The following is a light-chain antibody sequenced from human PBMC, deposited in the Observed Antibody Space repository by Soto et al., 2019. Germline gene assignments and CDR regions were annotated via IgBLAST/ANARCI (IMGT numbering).Light chain of an antibody. CDR1: STDVGRFNL. V-gene: IGLV2-23*02. Sequence: ALTQPASVSGSPGQSITIYCAGTSTDVGRFNLVSWYRQYPGKAPRVLICEVTKRPSGVSDRFSGSKSGNTAYLTISGLQAEDEADYYCCSYAGSSVMVFGGGTQLTVL. CDR2: EVT. J-gene: IGLJ2*01. CDR3: CSYAGSSVMV.